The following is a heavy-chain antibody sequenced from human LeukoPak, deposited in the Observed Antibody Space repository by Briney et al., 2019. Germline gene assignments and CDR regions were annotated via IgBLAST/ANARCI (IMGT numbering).Heavy chain of an antibody. CDR2: IKSDGSST. V-gene: IGHV3-74*01. CDR3: VRDNRSYNFDY. Sequence: GGSLRLSCAASGFTFSRYWMHWVRQAPGKGLVWVSCIKSDGSSTSIADSAKGRFTISRDNAKNTVYLQMSSLRAEDTAVYYCVRDNRSYNFDYWGQGTLVTVSS. D-gene: IGHD1-26*01. CDR1: GFTFSRYW. J-gene: IGHJ4*02.